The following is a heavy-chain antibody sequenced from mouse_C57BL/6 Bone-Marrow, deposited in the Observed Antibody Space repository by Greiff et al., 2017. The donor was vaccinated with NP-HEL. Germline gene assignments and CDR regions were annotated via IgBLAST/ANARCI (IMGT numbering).Heavy chain of an antibody. D-gene: IGHD4-1*02. CDR2: INPSSGYT. V-gene: IGHV1-7*01. J-gene: IGHJ4*01. CDR1: GYTFTSYW. Sequence: QVQLKQSGAELAKPGASVKLSCKASGYTFTSYWMHWVKQRPGQGLEWIGYINPSSGYTKYNQKFKDKATLTADKSSSTAYMQLRSLTYADSAVYYLARYSASTGTRAMDYWGRGTAVTVSS. CDR3: ARYSASTGTRAMDY.